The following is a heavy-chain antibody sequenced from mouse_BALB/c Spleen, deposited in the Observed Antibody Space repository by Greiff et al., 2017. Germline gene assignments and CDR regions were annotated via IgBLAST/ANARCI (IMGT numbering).Heavy chain of an antibody. D-gene: IGHD2-1*01. CDR2: ISSGSSTI. CDR1: GFTFSSFG. Sequence: EVMLVESGGGLVQPGGSRKLSCAASGFTFSSFGMHWVRRAPEKGLEWVAYISSGSSTIYYADTVKGRFTISRDNPKNTLFLQMTSLRSEDTAMYYCARGGNGAMDYWGQGTSVTVSS. CDR3: ARGGNGAMDY. V-gene: IGHV5-17*02. J-gene: IGHJ4*01.